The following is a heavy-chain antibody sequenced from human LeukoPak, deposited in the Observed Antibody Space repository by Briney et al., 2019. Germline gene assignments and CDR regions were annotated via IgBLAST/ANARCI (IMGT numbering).Heavy chain of an antibody. CDR3: ARDQRITTFSQSYFDY. CDR1: GFTFSNYG. CDR2: IWYDGTNK. Sequence: GRSLRLSCAASGFTFSNYGIHWVRQAPGKGLEWVALIWYDGTNKYYGDSVKGRFTISRDNSKTTLYLQMNNLRADDTAVYYCARDQRITTFSQSYFDYWGQGTLVTVSS. J-gene: IGHJ4*02. D-gene: IGHD3-3*01. V-gene: IGHV3-33*01.